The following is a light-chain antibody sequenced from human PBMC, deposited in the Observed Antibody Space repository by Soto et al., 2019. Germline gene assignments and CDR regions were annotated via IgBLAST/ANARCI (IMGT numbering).Light chain of an antibody. Sequence: EIVLTQSPATLSLSPGERATLSCRASQSVSSYLVWYQQKPGQAPRLLISDASNGATGVPARFSGSGSGTDFTLTISSLEPEDFAVYYCQHRSEWPVSFGQGTRLETK. CDR1: QSVSSY. V-gene: IGKV3-11*01. CDR2: DAS. CDR3: QHRSEWPVS. J-gene: IGKJ5*01.